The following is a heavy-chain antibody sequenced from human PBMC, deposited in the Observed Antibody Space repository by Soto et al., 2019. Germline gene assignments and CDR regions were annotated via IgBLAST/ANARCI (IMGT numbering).Heavy chain of an antibody. CDR2: SIPISGTA. J-gene: IGHJ6*02. CDR1: GGTFNNYP. Sequence: ASVKVSCKASGGTFNNYPITWVRQAPGEGLEWMGGSIPISGTANYAQKFQGRVTISVDESTSTAYMELSSLRSEDTAVYYCARGRGYSGDDHYYYFDMDVWGQGTTVTVSS. V-gene: IGHV1-69*13. CDR3: ARGRGYSGDDHYYYFDMDV. D-gene: IGHD5-12*01.